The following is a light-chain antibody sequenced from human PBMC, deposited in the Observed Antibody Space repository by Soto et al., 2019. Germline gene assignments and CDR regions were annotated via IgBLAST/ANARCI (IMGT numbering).Light chain of an antibody. Sequence: DSQMTQSPSTLSASVGDRVTITCRASQSISNWLAWYQQKPGKAPKLLIFDASSLEGGVPSRFSGSGSGTDFTLTISSLQPDDFATYYCQQYESHSGTFGQGTKVDIK. V-gene: IGKV1-5*01. CDR3: QQYESHSGT. J-gene: IGKJ1*01. CDR2: DAS. CDR1: QSISNW.